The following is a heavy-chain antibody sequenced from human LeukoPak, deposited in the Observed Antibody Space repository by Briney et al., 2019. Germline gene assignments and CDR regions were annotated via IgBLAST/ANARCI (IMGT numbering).Heavy chain of an antibody. CDR2: IYYSGST. CDR1: GGSISSYY. V-gene: IGHV4-59*12. D-gene: IGHD6-6*01. J-gene: IGHJ4*02. CDR3: ARGRRAARTHFDY. Sequence: PSETLSLTCTVSGGSISSYYWSWIRQPPGKGLEWIGYIYYSGSTNYNPSLKSRVTISVDKSKNQFSLKLSSVTAADTAVYYCARGRRAARTHFDYWGQGTLVTVSS.